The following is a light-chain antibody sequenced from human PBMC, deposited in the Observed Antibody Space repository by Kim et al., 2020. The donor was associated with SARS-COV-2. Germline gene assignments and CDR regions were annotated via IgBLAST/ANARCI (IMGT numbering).Light chain of an antibody. V-gene: IGLV3-19*01. CDR1: SLRNFY. CDR2: GKY. J-gene: IGLJ3*02. CDR3: NSRDSSGDHVV. Sequence: LVQTVRLPCQGDSLRNFYACRDQKRPGQAPVLVLFGKYNRPSWIPDRFSGSASGNTASVTITGAQAEDEADYYCNSRDSSGDHVVFGGGTKLTVL.